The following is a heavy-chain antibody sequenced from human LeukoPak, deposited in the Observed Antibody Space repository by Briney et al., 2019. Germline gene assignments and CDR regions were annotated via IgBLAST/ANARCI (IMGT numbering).Heavy chain of an antibody. J-gene: IGHJ4*02. CDR2: ISGSGGST. V-gene: IGHV3-23*01. CDR3: AKGEGWDKYYFDY. Sequence: GGSLRLSCAASGFTFSSYAMNWVRQAPGKGLEWVSAISGSGGSTYYADSVKGRFTISRDNSKNTLYLQMNSLRVEDTAVYYCAKGEGWDKYYFDYWGQRTLVTVSS. CDR1: GFTFSSYA. D-gene: IGHD6-19*01.